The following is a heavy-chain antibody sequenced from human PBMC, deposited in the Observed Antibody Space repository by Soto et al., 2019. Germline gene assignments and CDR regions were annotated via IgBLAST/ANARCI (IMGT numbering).Heavy chain of an antibody. V-gene: IGHV3-33*01. J-gene: IGHJ4*02. D-gene: IGHD4-17*01. CDR3: ARDRDIPGYGGYRAFDY. CDR1: GFTFSSYG. CDR2: IWYDGSNK. Sequence: QVQLVESGGGVVQPGRSLRLSCAASGFTFSSYGMHWVRQAPGKGLEWVAVIWYDGSNKYYADSVKGRFTISRDNSKNTLYLQMNSLRAEDTAVYYCARDRDIPGYGGYRAFDYWGQGTLVTVSS.